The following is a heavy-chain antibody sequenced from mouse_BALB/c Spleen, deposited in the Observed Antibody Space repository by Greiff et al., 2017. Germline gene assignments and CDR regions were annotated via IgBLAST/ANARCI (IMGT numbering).Heavy chain of an antibody. D-gene: IGHD1-1*01. J-gene: IGHJ2*01. Sequence: EVKLVESGGGLVQPGGSRKLSCAASGFTFSSFGMHWVRQAPEKGLEWVAYISSGSSTIYYADTVKGRFTISRDNPKNTLFLQMTSLRSEDTAMYYCAREGDYYGSSYYYFDYWGQGTTLTVSS. V-gene: IGHV5-17*02. CDR1: GFTFSSFG. CDR2: ISSGSSTI. CDR3: AREGDYYGSSYYYFDY.